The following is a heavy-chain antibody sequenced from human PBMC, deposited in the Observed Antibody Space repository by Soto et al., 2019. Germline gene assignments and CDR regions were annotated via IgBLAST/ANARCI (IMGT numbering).Heavy chain of an antibody. CDR1: GGSISGEGYY. V-gene: IGHV4-31*03. D-gene: IGHD6-13*01. Sequence: QVQLQESGPGLVEPSQTLSLTCTVSGGSISGEGYYWSWIRQYSGRGLEWIGYMHYSGSTYYNPSLKSRVIISVDTSKTQFFLNLSSVTAADTAVYYCARAWTATAGWANWFDRWGQGTLVTVSS. CDR2: MHYSGST. CDR3: ARAWTATAGWANWFDR. J-gene: IGHJ5*02.